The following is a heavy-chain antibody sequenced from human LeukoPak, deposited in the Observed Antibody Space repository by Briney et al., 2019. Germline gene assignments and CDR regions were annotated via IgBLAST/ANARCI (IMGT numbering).Heavy chain of an antibody. D-gene: IGHD2-2*01. V-gene: IGHV4-4*07. CDR1: GGSISSYY. CDR3: ARHVVAVGIRREFDY. Sequence: SETLSLTCTVSGGSISSYYWSWIRQPAGKGLEWIGRIYTSGSTNYNPSLKSRVTMSVDTSKNQFSLKLSSVTAADTAVYYCARHVVAVGIRREFDYWGQGTLVTVSS. CDR2: IYTSGST. J-gene: IGHJ4*02.